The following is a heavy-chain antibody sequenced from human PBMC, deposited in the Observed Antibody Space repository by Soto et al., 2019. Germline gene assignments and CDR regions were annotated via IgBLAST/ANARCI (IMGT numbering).Heavy chain of an antibody. CDR3: ARGPSGDKVHY. V-gene: IGHV4-30-4*01. CDR2: IFDSGTT. D-gene: IGHD7-27*01. Sequence: QVQLQESGPGLVKPSQTLSLTCTVSGGSITSDYSCWSWIRQPPGEGLEWIGHIFDSGTTSTNPSPRSQVAIAQDTSKNHFSLTLSSVTAADTAVYYCARGPSGDKVHYWGQGALVTVSS. CDR1: GGSITSDYSC. J-gene: IGHJ4*02.